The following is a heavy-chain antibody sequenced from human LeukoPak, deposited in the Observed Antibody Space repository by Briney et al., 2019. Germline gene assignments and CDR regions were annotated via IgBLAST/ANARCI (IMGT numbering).Heavy chain of an antibody. D-gene: IGHD6-19*01. V-gene: IGHV3-23*01. CDR2: ISGSGGST. J-gene: IGHJ4*02. CDR1: GFTFSSYA. Sequence: GGSLRLSCAASGFTFSSYAMSWVRQAPGKGLEWVSAISGSGGSTYYADSVKGRFTISRDNSKNTLYLQMNSLRAEDTAVYYCAKACSGWPSRCYFDYWGQGTLVTVSS. CDR3: AKACSGWPSRCYFDY.